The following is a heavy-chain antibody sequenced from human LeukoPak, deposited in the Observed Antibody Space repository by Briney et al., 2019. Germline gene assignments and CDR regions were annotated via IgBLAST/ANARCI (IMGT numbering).Heavy chain of an antibody. CDR1: GGSISSGGYY. V-gene: IGHV4-30-2*01. Sequence: SETLSLTCTVSGGSISSGGYYWSCIRQPPGKGLEWIGYIYHSGSTYYNPSLKSRVTISVDRSKNQFSLKLSSVTAADTAVYYCASAPTDILIFDYWGQGTLVTVSS. J-gene: IGHJ4*02. CDR2: IYHSGST. D-gene: IGHD3-9*01. CDR3: ASAPTDILIFDY.